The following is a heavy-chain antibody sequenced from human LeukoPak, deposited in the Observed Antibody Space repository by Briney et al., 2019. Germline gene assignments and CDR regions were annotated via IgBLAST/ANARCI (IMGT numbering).Heavy chain of an antibody. CDR1: XVSISSYY. Sequence: CTVSXVSISSYYWSWIRQPAGKGLEWIGRIHTSGSTNYNPSLKSRVTMSVDTSKNQCSLRLSSVTAADTAVDYCAXDRXIYXGXXXAXDIWGQGTMVTVSS. CDR3: AXDRXIYXGXXXAXDI. CDR2: IHTSGST. D-gene: IGHD2-21*01. V-gene: IGHV4-4*07. J-gene: IGHJ3*02.